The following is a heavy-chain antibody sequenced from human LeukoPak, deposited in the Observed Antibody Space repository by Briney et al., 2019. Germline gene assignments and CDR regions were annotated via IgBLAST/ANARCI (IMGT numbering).Heavy chain of an antibody. J-gene: IGHJ6*03. CDR1: GDSISSSYYY. CDR2: MFYSGST. D-gene: IGHD7-27*01. V-gene: IGHV4-39*01. Sequence: NTSETLSLTCTVSGDSISSSYYYWGWIRQPPGRGLEWIGSMFYSGSTYYNPSLKSRVTISVDTSKNQFSLKLSSVTAADTAVYYCARTGYYYYYMDVWGKGTTVTVSS. CDR3: ARTGYYYYYMDV.